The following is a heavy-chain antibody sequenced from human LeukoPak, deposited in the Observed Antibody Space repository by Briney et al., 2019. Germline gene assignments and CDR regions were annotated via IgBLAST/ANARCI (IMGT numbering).Heavy chain of an antibody. D-gene: IGHD3-9*01. CDR1: GYTFTSYY. Sequence: ASVKVSCKASGYTFTSYYMHWVRQAPGQGLEWMGIINPSGGSTSYAQKFQGRVTMTRDTSTSTVYMELSGLRSEDTAVYYCARDRLAIDILTGYGFDYWGQGTLVTVSS. V-gene: IGHV1-46*01. CDR2: INPSGGST. CDR3: ARDRLAIDILTGYGFDY. J-gene: IGHJ4*02.